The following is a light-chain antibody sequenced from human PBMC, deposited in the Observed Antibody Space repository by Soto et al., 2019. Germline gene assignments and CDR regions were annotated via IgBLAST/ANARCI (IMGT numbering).Light chain of an antibody. CDR3: QQRSNWGD. V-gene: IGKV3-11*01. CDR2: DAS. Sequence: EIVLTQSPATLSLSPGERATLSCRASQSVSSYLAWYQQKPGQAPSLLIYDASNRATGIPARFSGSGSGTDFTLTISCLEPEEFAVYYCQQRSNWGDFGPGNKVDIK. J-gene: IGKJ3*01. CDR1: QSVSSY.